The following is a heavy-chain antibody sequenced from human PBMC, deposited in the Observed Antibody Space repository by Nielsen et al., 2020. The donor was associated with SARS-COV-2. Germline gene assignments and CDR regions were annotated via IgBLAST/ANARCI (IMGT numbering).Heavy chain of an antibody. CDR3: TKGAQLGDY. V-gene: IGHV3-30*18. Sequence: GESLKISCGASGFSFNNYGMHWVRQAPGKGLEWVAYISYEGSKQFYADSVKGRFTISTDISKNTLYLQMNSLRAEDTAVYYCTKGAQLGDYWGQGTLVTVSS. CDR1: GFSFNNYG. CDR2: ISYEGSKQ. J-gene: IGHJ4*02. D-gene: IGHD6-13*01.